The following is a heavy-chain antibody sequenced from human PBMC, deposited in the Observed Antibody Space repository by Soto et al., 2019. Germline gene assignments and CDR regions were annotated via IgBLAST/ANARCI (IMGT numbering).Heavy chain of an antibody. CDR2: IYYSGST. CDR3: ARHQYCTNGVCNWFDP. D-gene: IGHD2-8*01. CDR1: GGSISSGGYY. Sequence: TLSLTCTVSGGSISSGGYYWSWIRQHPGKGLEWIGYIYYSGSTYYNPSLKSRVTISVDTSKNQFSLKLSSVTAADTAVYYCARHQYCTNGVCNWFDPWGQGTLVTVSS. J-gene: IGHJ5*02. V-gene: IGHV4-31*03.